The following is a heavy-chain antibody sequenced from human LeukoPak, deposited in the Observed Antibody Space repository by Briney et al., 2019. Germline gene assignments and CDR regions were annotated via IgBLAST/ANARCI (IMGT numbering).Heavy chain of an antibody. CDR1: GFTLTRHH. D-gene: IGHD1-14*01. Sequence: ASVKVSCKASGFTLTRHHISWVRQAPGQGLEWMGWIDANAGDTIYAQRFQGRGTMTRDTSTTTVFLELRSLRLDDTAVYYCVREDWGSGTIIDYWGQGTLVIVSS. J-gene: IGHJ4*02. V-gene: IGHV1-18*01. CDR2: IDANAGDT. CDR3: VREDWGSGTIIDY.